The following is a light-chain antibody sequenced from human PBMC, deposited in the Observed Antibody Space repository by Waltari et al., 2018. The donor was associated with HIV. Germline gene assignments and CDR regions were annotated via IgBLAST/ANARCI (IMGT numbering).Light chain of an antibody. CDR2: GAS. Sequence: EIVVTQSPGTLSLSPGERATLSCRASQSVRSSNLAWYQQKPGQAPMLLIYGASNRATGIPDRFSGSGSGTDSTLTISRLEPEDFAVYYCQQYGSSRRWTFGQGTKVEIK. J-gene: IGKJ1*01. CDR1: QSVRSSN. CDR3: QQYGSSRRWT. V-gene: IGKV3-20*01.